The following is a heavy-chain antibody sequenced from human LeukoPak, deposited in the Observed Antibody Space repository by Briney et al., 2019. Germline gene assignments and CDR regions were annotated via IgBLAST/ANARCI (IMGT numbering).Heavy chain of an antibody. V-gene: IGHV4-39*01. CDR2: IYYSGST. D-gene: IGHD3-22*01. CDR3: ARHNYDSSGFLKY. Sequence: SETLSLTCSVSGGSFTSSSYYWSWIRQPPGKGLEWIGSIYYSGSTYYNPSLKSRVTISVDTSKNQFSLKLSSVTAADTAVYYCARHNYDSSGFLKYWGQGTLVTVSS. CDR1: GGSFTSSSYY. J-gene: IGHJ4*02.